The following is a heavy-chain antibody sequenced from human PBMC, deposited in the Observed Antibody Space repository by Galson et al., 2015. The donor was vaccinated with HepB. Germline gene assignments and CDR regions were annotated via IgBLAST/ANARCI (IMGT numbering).Heavy chain of an antibody. CDR2: IDWNSGST. Sequence: SLRLSCAASGFTFDDYAMHWVRQAPGKGLEWVSGIDWNSGSTGYADSVRGRFTISRDNAKNSLYLQMNSLRAEDTALYYCAKMKEFRFTIHWYFDLWGRGTPVTVSS. D-gene: IGHD3-3*01. CDR3: AKMKEFRFTIHWYFDL. J-gene: IGHJ2*01. CDR1: GFTFDDYA. V-gene: IGHV3-9*01.